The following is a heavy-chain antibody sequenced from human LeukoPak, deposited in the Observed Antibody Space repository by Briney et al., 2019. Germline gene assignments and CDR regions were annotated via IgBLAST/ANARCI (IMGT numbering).Heavy chain of an antibody. D-gene: IGHD4-17*01. CDR3: ARAMDGDYVVFDY. J-gene: IGHJ4*02. Sequence: GGSLRLSCAASGFIFSTYGMHWVRQAPGKGLEWVAFISYDGSNEYYGDSVKGRFTISRDNSKDTLYLQMNSLRAEDTALYYCARAMDGDYVVFDYWGQGTLVTVSS. CDR1: GFIFSTYG. V-gene: IGHV3-30*03. CDR2: ISYDGSNE.